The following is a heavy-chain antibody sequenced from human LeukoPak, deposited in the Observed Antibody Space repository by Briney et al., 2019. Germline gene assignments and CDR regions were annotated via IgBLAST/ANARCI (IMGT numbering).Heavy chain of an antibody. D-gene: IGHD6-13*01. Sequence: SVKVSCKASGGTFSSYAISWVRQAPGQGLEWMGGIIPIFGTANYAQKFQGRVTITADKSTSTAYMELSSLRSEDTAVYYCARDTIEGIAAAGTFDYWGQGTLVTVSS. J-gene: IGHJ4*02. CDR1: GGTFSSYA. CDR2: IIPIFGTA. CDR3: ARDTIEGIAAAGTFDY. V-gene: IGHV1-69*06.